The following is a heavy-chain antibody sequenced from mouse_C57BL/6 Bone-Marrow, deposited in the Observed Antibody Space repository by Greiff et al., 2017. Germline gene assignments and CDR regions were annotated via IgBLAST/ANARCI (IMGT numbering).Heavy chain of an antibody. Sequence: EVQVVESGGGLVKPGGSLKLSCAASGFTFSDYGMHWVRQAPEKGLEWVAYISSGSVTIYYADTVKGRFTISRDNAKNTLFLQMTHLTSEDTAMYYCARGGYDYWGQGTTLTVSS. J-gene: IGHJ2*01. CDR2: ISSGSVTI. V-gene: IGHV5-17*01. CDR3: ARGGYDY. CDR1: GFTFSDYG.